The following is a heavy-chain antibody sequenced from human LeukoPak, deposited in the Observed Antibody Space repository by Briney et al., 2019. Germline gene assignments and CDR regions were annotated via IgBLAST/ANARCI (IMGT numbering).Heavy chain of an antibody. Sequence: GGSLRLSCAASGFTFSSYSMNWVREARGRGLEWVSSISSSSSYIYYADSVKGRFTISRDNAKNSLYLQMNSLRAEDTAVYYCARESAAATFDYWGQGTLVTVSS. D-gene: IGHD6-13*01. CDR2: ISSSSSYI. CDR1: GFTFSSYS. J-gene: IGHJ4*02. CDR3: ARESAAATFDY. V-gene: IGHV3-21*01.